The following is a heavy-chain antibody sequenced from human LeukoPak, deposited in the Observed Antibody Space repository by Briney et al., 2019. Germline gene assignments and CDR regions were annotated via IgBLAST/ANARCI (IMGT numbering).Heavy chain of an antibody. D-gene: IGHD3-22*01. CDR1: GYSISSGYY. CDR2: IYHSGST. J-gene: IGHJ3*02. Sequence: TASETLSLTCTVSGYSISSGYYWGWIRQPPGKGLEWIGSIYHSGSTYYNPSLKSRVTISVDTSKNQFSLKLSSVTAADTAVYYCARSWASIAAVITTFDIWGQGTMVTVSS. CDR3: ARSWASIAAVITTFDI. V-gene: IGHV4-38-2*02.